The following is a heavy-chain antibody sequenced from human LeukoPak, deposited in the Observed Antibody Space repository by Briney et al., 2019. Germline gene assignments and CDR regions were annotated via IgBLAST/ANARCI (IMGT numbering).Heavy chain of an antibody. CDR2: IFSRSESI. CDR3: AKDYEYNSNTWYFH. CDR1: GFTFGAYT. J-gene: IGHJ4*02. D-gene: IGHD6-13*01. Sequence: GGSLRLSCAASGFTFGAYTMNWVRQAPGKGLEWVSCIFSRSESIFYADSVKGRFTISRDNAKNSLYLQMDSLRAEDTAVYYCAKDYEYNSNTWYFHWGRGTLVSVSS. V-gene: IGHV3-21*01.